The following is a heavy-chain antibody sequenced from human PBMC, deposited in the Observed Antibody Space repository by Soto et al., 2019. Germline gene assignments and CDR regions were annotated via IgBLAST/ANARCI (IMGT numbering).Heavy chain of an antibody. Sequence: EVQLVESGGGLVKPGGSLRLSCAASGFTFNNAWMSWVRQTPGKGLEWVGRIKSKTDGGTRDYAAPVKGRFTISRDDSEDTLYLQMSSLKTEDTAVYYCTTGLGYCSSTSCSINTYYHYGMDVWGQGTTVTVSS. V-gene: IGHV3-15*01. J-gene: IGHJ6*02. CDR2: IKSKTDGGTR. CDR1: GFTFNNAW. CDR3: TTGLGYCSSTSCSINTYYHYGMDV. D-gene: IGHD2-2*01.